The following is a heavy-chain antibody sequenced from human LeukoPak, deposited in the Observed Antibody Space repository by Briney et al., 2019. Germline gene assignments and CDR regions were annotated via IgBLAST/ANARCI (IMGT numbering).Heavy chain of an antibody. V-gene: IGHV1-69*13. Sequence: ASVKVSCKASGGTFSSYAISWVRQAPGQGLEWMGGIIPIFGTANYAQKFQGRVTITADESTSTAYMELSSLRSEDTAVYYCARVVCSTSCSVYYYMDVWAKGPRSPSP. D-gene: IGHD2-2*01. J-gene: IGHJ6*03. CDR1: GGTFSSYA. CDR3: ARVVCSTSCSVYYYMDV. CDR2: IIPIFGTA.